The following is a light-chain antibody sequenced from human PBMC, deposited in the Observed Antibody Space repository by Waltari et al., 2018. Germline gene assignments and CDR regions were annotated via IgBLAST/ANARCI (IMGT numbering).Light chain of an antibody. CDR2: ESS. J-gene: IGKJ4*01. Sequence: DIQMAQSPSSLSPSVGDRVTMTCQASQDISFYLNWYQQKPGKAPKLLISESSNLATGVPSRFSGSRSGTHFTFTISSLQPEDVASYYCQQYDNLPSVAFGGGTKVEL. V-gene: IGKV1-33*01. CDR1: QDISFY. CDR3: QQYDNLPSVA.